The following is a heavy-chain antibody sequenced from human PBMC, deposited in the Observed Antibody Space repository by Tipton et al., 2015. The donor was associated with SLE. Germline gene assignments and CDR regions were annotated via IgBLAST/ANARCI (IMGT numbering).Heavy chain of an antibody. J-gene: IGHJ3*02. CDR2: IYGSGSS. CDR1: GFSISTGRY. CDR3: ARTLGAIAHTVYDAFDI. V-gene: IGHV4-38-2*02. Sequence: TLSLTCTVSGFSISTGRYWGWIRQPPGKGLEWIGSIYGSGSSYYNPSLRSRVTISVDMSKNQFSLRLTSVTAADTAVYYCARTLGAIAHTVYDAFDIWGQGKMVTVSS. D-gene: IGHD1-26*01.